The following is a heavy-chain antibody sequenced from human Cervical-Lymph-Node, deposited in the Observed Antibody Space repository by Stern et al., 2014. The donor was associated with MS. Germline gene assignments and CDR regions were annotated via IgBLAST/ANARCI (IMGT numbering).Heavy chain of an antibody. Sequence: VQLQESGPGLVQPSQTLSLTCTVSGGSISSDNYYWSWIRQHPGKGLEWIGYIFYSGSNNYNPSLKSRVTISLDTSKNQFSLKLSSVTAADTAVYYCARSKYGDYYTLDSWGQGTLVTVSS. V-gene: IGHV4-31*03. CDR1: GGSISSDNYY. D-gene: IGHD4-17*01. CDR3: ARSKYGDYYTLDS. CDR2: IFYSGSN. J-gene: IGHJ4*02.